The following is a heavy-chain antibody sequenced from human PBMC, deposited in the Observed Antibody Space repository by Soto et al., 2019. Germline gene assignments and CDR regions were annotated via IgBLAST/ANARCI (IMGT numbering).Heavy chain of an antibody. V-gene: IGHV1-69*06. J-gene: IGHJ6*02. CDR1: GGTFSSYA. D-gene: IGHD4-4*01. CDR2: IIPIFGTA. Sequence: GASVKVSCKASGGTFSSYAISWVRQAPGQGLEWMGGIIPIFGTANYAQKFQGRVTITADKSISTAYLQWSSLKASDTAMYYCARHETVNRDYYYAMDVWGQGTTVTVSS. CDR3: ARHETVNRDYYYAMDV.